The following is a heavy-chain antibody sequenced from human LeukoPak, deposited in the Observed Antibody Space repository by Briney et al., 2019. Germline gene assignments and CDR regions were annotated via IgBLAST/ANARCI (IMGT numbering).Heavy chain of an antibody. V-gene: IGHV3-48*03. CDR1: GFTFSSYE. Sequence: GGSLRLSCAASGFTFSSYEMNWVRQAPGKGLEWVSYISSSGSTIYYADSVKGRFTISRDNSKNTLYLQMNSLRAEDTAVYYCAKGLATRWFDPWGQGTLVTVSS. J-gene: IGHJ5*02. CDR3: AKGLATRWFDP. CDR2: ISSSGSTI.